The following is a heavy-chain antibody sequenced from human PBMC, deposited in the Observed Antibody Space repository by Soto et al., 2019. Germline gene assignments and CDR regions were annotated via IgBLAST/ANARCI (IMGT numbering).Heavy chain of an antibody. CDR1: GYSFTTYW. CDR3: ARSRRGAYSSGWYSPSGYYNYGIDV. D-gene: IGHD6-19*01. J-gene: IGHJ6*02. CDR2: IYPGDSDT. V-gene: IGHV5-51*01. Sequence: PGESLKISCKASGYSFTTYWIGWVRQMPGKGLEWMGIIYPGDSDTQYSPYLQGQVSISADTSISTAYLQWTSLKASDTAMYYCARSRRGAYSSGWYSPSGYYNYGIDVWGQGTKVTVSS.